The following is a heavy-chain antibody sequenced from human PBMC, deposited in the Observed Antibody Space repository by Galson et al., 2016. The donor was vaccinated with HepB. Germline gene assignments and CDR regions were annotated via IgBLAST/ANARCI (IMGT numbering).Heavy chain of an antibody. CDR1: GFSLSTSGVG. D-gene: IGHD4-17*01. V-gene: IGHV2-5*02. CDR3: AHRFTTTVIPNDAFDI. CDR2: IYWDDDT. J-gene: IGHJ3*02. Sequence: PALVKPTQTLTLTCTFSGFSLSTSGVGVGWIRQPPGKALEWLALIYWDDDTRYSPSLRSRLTISKDTSKNQVVLTLTKMDPVDTATYYCAHRFTTTVIPNDAFDIWGQGTMVTVSS.